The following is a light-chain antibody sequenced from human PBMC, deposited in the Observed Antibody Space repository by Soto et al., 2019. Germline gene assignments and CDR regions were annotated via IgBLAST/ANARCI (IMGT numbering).Light chain of an antibody. CDR2: QAS. V-gene: IGKV1-5*03. CDR3: QQYNIYRT. Sequence: DIQMTQSPSTLSASVGDRVTITCRASQSSSNWLSWYQQKPGIAPKILIYQASSLESRVPSRFSGSGAGTEFTLTSSSLQPDDVASYYCQQYNIYRTFGQEPKVEIK. CDR1: QSSSNW. J-gene: IGKJ1*01.